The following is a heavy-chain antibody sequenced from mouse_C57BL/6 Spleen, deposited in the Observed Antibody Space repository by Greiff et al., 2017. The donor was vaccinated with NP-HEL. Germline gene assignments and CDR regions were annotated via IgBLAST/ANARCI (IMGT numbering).Heavy chain of an antibody. Sequence: QVQLKQSGAELARPGASVKMSCKASGYTFTSYTMHWVKQRPGQGLEWIGYINPSSGYTKYNQKFKDKATLTTDKSSSTAYMQLSSLTSEDSAVYYCARPYYSNAMDYWGQGTSVTVSS. J-gene: IGHJ4*01. V-gene: IGHV1-4*01. CDR2: INPSSGYT. CDR1: GYTFTSYT. CDR3: ARPYYSNAMDY. D-gene: IGHD2-5*01.